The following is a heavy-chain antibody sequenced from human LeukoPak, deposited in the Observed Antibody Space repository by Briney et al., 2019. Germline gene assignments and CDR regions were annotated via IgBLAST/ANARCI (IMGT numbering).Heavy chain of an antibody. Sequence: SETLSLTCTVSGGSISSSTYYWGWIRQPPGKGLEWIGSIYYSGSTYYNPSLKSRATISVDTSKNQFSLSSVTAADTAVYYCARHSRGPAAGPAFDYWGQGTLVTVSS. CDR1: GGSISSSTYY. CDR2: IYYSGST. D-gene: IGHD6-13*01. J-gene: IGHJ4*02. CDR3: ARHSRGPAAGPAFDY. V-gene: IGHV4-39*01.